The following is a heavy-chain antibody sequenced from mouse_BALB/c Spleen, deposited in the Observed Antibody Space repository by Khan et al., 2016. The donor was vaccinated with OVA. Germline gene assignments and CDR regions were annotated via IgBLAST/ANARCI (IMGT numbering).Heavy chain of an antibody. CDR2: INTYTEKP. V-gene: IGHV9-3-1*01. CDR1: GYNFTNYG. CDR3: ARGYWYFDV. J-gene: IGHJ1*01. Sequence: QIQLVQSGPELKKPGETVKISCKASGYNFTNYGMNWVKQAPGKGLKWMGWINTYTEKPTYADDFKGRFAFSLETSPSTAYLQINNLKNEDTATYFCARGYWYFDVWGAGTTVTVSS.